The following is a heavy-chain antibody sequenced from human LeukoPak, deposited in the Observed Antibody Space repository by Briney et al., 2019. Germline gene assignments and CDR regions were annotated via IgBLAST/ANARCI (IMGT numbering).Heavy chain of an antibody. D-gene: IGHD3-16*02. V-gene: IGHV4-4*07. Sequence: PSETLSLTCTVSGGSISSYYWSWIRQPAGKGLEWIGRIYTSGSTNYNPSLKSRVTMSVDTSKNQFSLKLSSVTAADTAVYYCASIISAGDYDYVWGSYRQSYFDYWGQGTLVTVSS. CDR3: ASIISAGDYDYVWGSYRQSYFDY. CDR1: GGSISSYY. J-gene: IGHJ4*02. CDR2: IYTSGST.